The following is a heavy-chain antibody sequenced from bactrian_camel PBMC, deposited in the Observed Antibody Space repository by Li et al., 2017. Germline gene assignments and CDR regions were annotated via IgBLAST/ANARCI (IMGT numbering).Heavy chain of an antibody. Sequence: VQLVESGGASVQTGGSLRLSCAASSYTYSSYCMGWFRQAPGKEREGVAAVESDGSTSYADSVKGRSTISQDNARNTLHLEMHSLKPEDTSMYYCAADFYGLGDGTAALKAKYNYWGQGTQVTVS. D-gene: IGHD3*01. J-gene: IGHJ4*01. CDR1: SYTYSSYC. CDR3: AADFYGLGDGTAALKAKYNY. CDR2: VESDGST. V-gene: IGHV3S26*01.